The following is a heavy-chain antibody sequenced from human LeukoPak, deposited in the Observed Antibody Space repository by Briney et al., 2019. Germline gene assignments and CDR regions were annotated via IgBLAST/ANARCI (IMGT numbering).Heavy chain of an antibody. CDR1: GDSVSINSVT. D-gene: IGHD2-2*01. Sequence: SQTLSLTFALSGDSVSINSVTWNWIRQSPSRGLEWLGRTYHRSTWYNDYAVSVRGRITVNPDTSKNQFSLHLNSVTPEDTAVYYCARRLTQYDCFDPWGQGILVTVSS. CDR3: ARRLTQYDCFDP. CDR2: TYHRSTWYN. V-gene: IGHV6-1*01. J-gene: IGHJ5*02.